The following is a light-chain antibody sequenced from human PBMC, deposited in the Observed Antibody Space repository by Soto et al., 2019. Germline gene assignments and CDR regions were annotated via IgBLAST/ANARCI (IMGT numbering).Light chain of an antibody. J-gene: IGKJ1*01. CDR2: AAT. Sequence: DIQMTQSPSSLSAFVGDSVTVTCRASQPIGTSLHWYQQRAGTAPKDLISAATKLQSGVPSRFSGRGSGTDFTLTISNLQPEDSATYFCQQGYNTFWTFGRGTKVDIK. CDR3: QQGYNTFWT. CDR1: QPIGTS. V-gene: IGKV1-39*01.